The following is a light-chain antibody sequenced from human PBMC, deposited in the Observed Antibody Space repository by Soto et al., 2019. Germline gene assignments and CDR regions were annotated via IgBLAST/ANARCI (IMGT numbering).Light chain of an antibody. CDR1: NIGSKN. Sequence: SYELTQPLSVSVALGQTARITCGGNNIGSKNVHWYQQKPGQAPVLVIYRDSNRPSGIPERFSGSNSGNTATLTISRAQAGDEADYYCQVWDSYTAVFGGGTKLTVL. V-gene: IGLV3-9*01. CDR3: QVWDSYTAV. CDR2: RDS. J-gene: IGLJ2*01.